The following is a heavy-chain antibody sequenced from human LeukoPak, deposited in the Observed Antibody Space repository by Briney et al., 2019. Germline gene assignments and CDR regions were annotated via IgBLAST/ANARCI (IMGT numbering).Heavy chain of an antibody. Sequence: PSETLSLTCTVSGGSISSYYWSWIRQPPGKGLEWIGYIYYSGSTNYNPSLKSRVTISVDTSKNQFSLKLSSVTAADTAVYYCARHWWPPTTVATDAFDIWGQGTMVTVSS. J-gene: IGHJ3*02. D-gene: IGHD4-17*01. CDR1: GGSISSYY. V-gene: IGHV4-59*08. CDR3: ARHWWPPTTVATDAFDI. CDR2: IYYSGST.